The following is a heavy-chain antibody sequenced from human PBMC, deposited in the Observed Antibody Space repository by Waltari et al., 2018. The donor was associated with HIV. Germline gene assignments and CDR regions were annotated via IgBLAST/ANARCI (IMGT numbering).Heavy chain of an antibody. D-gene: IGHD2-2*01. J-gene: IGHJ4*02. CDR1: GGPITSYY. CDR2: IYYSGST. CDR3: ARGPTRYYFDN. V-gene: IGHV4-59*01. Sequence: QVQLQASGPGLVKPSETLSLTCTVSGGPITSYYWSWIRQPPGKGLEWIGYIYYSGSTNYNPSLKSRVTISVDTSKNQFSLNVTSVTAADTAVYYFARGPTRYYFDNWGQGTLVTVSS.